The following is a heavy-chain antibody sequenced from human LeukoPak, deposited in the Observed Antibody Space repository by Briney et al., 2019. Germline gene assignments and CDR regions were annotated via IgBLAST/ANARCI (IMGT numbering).Heavy chain of an antibody. D-gene: IGHD1-7*01. J-gene: IGHJ6*03. CDR3: AREWYWNYHPYMDV. Sequence: GGSLRLSCAAPGFTFSSYWMHWVRQAPGKGLVWVSRINSDGSSTSYADSVKGRFTISRDNAKNTLYLQMNSLRAEDTAVYYCAREWYWNYHPYMDVWGKGTTVTVSS. V-gene: IGHV3-74*01. CDR1: GFTFSSYW. CDR2: INSDGSST.